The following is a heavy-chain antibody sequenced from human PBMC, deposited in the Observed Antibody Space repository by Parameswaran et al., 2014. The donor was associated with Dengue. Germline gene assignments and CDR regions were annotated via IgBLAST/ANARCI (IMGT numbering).Heavy chain of an antibody. J-gene: IGHJ6*02. D-gene: IGHD2-8*01. Sequence: GLEWIGISITVEHQLQPSLKSRVTISVDTSKNQFSLKLSSVTAADTAVYYCARDRPLYGGDYYYYGMDVWGQGTTVTVSS. V-gene: IGHV4-59*01. CDR2: SITVEH. CDR3: ARDRPLYGGDYYYYGMDV.